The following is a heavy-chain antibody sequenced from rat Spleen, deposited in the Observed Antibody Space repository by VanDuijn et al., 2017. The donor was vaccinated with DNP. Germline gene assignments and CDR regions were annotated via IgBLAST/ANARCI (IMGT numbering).Heavy chain of an antibody. Sequence: EVQLVESGGGLVQPGRSLKLSCAASGFSFTNYGIHWIRQAPTKGLEWVASISPSGNTTYYRASVRGRFTISRDNAKGTLYLQMDSLRSEDTATYYCTTHDFDYWGQGVMVTVSS. J-gene: IGHJ2*01. CDR2: ISPSGNTT. CDR3: TTHDFDY. V-gene: IGHV5-19*01. CDR1: GFSFTNYG.